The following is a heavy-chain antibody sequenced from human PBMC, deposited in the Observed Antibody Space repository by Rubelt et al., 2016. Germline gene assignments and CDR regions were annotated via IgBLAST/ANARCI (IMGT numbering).Heavy chain of an antibody. CDR2: IFFSGST. CDR1: GGSISSSSYY. D-gene: IGHD1-26*01. V-gene: IGHV4-39*07. CDR3: ARGSGSYVFDY. Sequence: QVQLQQWGAGLLKPSETLSLTCTASGGSISSSSYYWCWIRQPPGKGLEWIGSIFFSGSTYYNPSLKRRVTISVDTSKNQFSLKLSSVTAADTAVYYCARGSGSYVFDYWGQGTLVTVSS. J-gene: IGHJ4*02.